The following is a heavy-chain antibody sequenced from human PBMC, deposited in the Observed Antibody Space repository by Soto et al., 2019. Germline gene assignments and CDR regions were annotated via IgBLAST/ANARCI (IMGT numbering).Heavy chain of an antibody. D-gene: IGHD4-17*01. CDR1: GFTFKTYS. CDR3: ARAGGTTVTGLWHFDS. Sequence: GGSLRLSCEASGFTFKTYSIHWGRQPPGKGLEWLAAIWYDGTQKYYADSVKGRFIISRDNSKKTLYLEMNSLRAEDTAVYYCARAGGTTVTGLWHFDSWGQGTLVTVSS. CDR2: IWYDGTQK. J-gene: IGHJ4*02. V-gene: IGHV3-33*01.